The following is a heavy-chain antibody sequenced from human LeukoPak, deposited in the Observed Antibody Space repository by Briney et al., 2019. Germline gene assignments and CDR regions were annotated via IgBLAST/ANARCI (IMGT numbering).Heavy chain of an antibody. CDR2: ISAYNGNT. CDR1: GYTFTSYG. CDR3: AREPTITIFGVADTLDY. V-gene: IGHV1-18*01. D-gene: IGHD3-3*01. Sequence: ASVKVSCKASGYTFTSYGISWVRQAPGQGLEWMGWISAYNGNTNYAQKLQGRVTMTTDTSTSTAYMELRSLRSDDTAVYYCAREPTITIFGVADTLDYWGQGTLVTVSS. J-gene: IGHJ4*02.